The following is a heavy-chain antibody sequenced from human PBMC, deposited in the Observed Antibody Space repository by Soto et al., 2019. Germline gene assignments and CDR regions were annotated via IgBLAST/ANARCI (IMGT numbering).Heavy chain of an antibody. V-gene: IGHV3-23*01. Sequence: EVQLLESGGGLVQPGGSLRLSCAASGFTFSSYAMSWVRQAPGKGLEWVSAISGSGGSTYYADSVKGRFTISRDNSKNTLYLQMNSLRAEDTAVYYCAKGSITIFGVVITSGPTSTIDYWGQGTLVTVSS. CDR1: GFTFSSYA. CDR2: ISGSGGST. J-gene: IGHJ4*02. D-gene: IGHD3-3*01. CDR3: AKGSITIFGVVITSGPTSTIDY.